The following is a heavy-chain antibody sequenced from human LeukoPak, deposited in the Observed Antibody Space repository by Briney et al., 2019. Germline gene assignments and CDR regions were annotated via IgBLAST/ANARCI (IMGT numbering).Heavy chain of an antibody. CDR2: IYYSGSN. CDR3: ATSREWLYRP. J-gene: IGHJ5*02. V-gene: IGHV4-39*01. Sequence: SETLSLTWTAAVGSTLSTSDDWGWIRQPPGKGLEWIGSIYYSGSNYYNPSLKSRGTISVDTSKNQFSLKQSPVAAADTAVYYWATSREWLYRPWGQGTLVTVSS. D-gene: IGHD3-3*01. CDR1: VGSTLSTSDD.